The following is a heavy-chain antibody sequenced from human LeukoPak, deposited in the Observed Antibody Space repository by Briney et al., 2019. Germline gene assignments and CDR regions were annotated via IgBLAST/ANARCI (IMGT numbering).Heavy chain of an antibody. J-gene: IGHJ4*02. V-gene: IGHV3-33*01. CDR2: IWYDGSNK. D-gene: IGHD3-9*01. CDR1: GFTFSSYG. CDR3: ARDGEDYAILTGYYRGIDY. Sequence: GRSLRLSCAASGFTFSSYGMHWVRQAPGKGLEWVAVIWYDGSNKYYADSVKGRFTISRDNSKNTLYLQMNSLRAEDTAVYYCARDGEDYAILTGYYRGIDYWGQGTLVTVSS.